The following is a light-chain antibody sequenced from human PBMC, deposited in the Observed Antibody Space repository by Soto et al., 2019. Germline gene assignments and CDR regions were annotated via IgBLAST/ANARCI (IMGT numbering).Light chain of an antibody. V-gene: IGLV2-14*03. J-gene: IGLJ1*01. CDR3: NSHTSASTYV. CDR1: GSDIGSYNY. CDR2: DVT. Sequence: QSALTQPASVSGSPGQSITISCTGTGSDIGSYNYVSWYQHHPGKVPKFIIYDVTNRPSGVSDRFSGSKSGNTASLTISGLQADDEADYYRNSHTSASTYVVGTGTKVTAL.